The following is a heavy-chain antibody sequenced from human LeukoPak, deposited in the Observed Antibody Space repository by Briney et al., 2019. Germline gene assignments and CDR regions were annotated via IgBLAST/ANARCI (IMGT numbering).Heavy chain of an antibody. Sequence: GGSLRLSCAASGYTFSSHGLTWVRQAPGKGLESIATINGAGDNTFYAETVKGRFTISRDNSKNTLYLQMHNLRAEDTAIYYCAKVSVCYGCYLDYWGQGTLLTVS. J-gene: IGHJ4*02. V-gene: IGHV3-23*01. D-gene: IGHD3-16*01. CDR3: AKVSVCYGCYLDY. CDR1: GYTFSSHG. CDR2: INGAGDNT.